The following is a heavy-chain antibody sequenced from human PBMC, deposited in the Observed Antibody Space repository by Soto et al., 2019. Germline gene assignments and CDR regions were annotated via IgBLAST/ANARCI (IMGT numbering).Heavy chain of an antibody. D-gene: IGHD6-19*01. Sequence: EVQLVESGGGLVKPGGSLRLSCAASGFTFSSYSMNWVRQAPGKGLEWVSSISSSSSYIYYADSVKGRFTISRDNAKNSLYLQMNSLRAEDTAVYYCARDLILIAVAGKTDDYSGQGTLVTVSS. J-gene: IGHJ4*02. CDR3: ARDLILIAVAGKTDDY. V-gene: IGHV3-21*01. CDR2: ISSSSSYI. CDR1: GFTFSSYS.